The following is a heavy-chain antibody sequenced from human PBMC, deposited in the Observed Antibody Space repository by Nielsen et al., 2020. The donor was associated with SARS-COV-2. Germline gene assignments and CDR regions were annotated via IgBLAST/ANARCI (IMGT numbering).Heavy chain of an antibody. CDR1: GGSISSGGYY. V-gene: IGHV4-31*03. J-gene: IGHJ3*02. Sequence: LSLSCTVSGGSISSGGYYWSWIRQHPGKGLEWIGLTYYSGSTYYNSSLKSRVTISVDTSKNQFSLKLSSVTAADTAVYYCAREEQADAFDIWGRGTMVTVSS. CDR3: AREEQADAFDI. D-gene: IGHD1-26*01. CDR2: TYYSGST.